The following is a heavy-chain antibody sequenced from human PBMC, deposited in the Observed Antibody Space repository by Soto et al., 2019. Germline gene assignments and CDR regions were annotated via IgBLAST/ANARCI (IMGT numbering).Heavy chain of an antibody. D-gene: IGHD2-8*01. CDR3: VSQRTSVLTQAYFDY. J-gene: IGHJ4*02. Sequence: ESLCRSGAVSGGCVSNSNYYWGWIRQSPGKGLEWIGSVHYRGRSYSKSSVKSRVTISVDTSKNQFSLNLNSVTASDTAVYYCVSQRTSVLTQAYFDYWGPGALVTVSS. CDR1: GGCVSNSNYY. V-gene: IGHV4-39*01. CDR2: VHYRGRS.